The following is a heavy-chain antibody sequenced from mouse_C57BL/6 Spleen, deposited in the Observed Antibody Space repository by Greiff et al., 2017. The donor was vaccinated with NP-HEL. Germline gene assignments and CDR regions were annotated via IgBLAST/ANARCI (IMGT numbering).Heavy chain of an antibody. Sequence: EVKLVESGGGLVQPGGSLSLSCAASGFTFTDYYMSWVRQPPGKALEWLGFIRNKANGYTTEYSASVKGRFTISRDNSQSILYLQMNALRAEDSATYYCARRYGSSTRYFDGWGTGTTVTVSS. CDR2: IRNKANGYTT. V-gene: IGHV7-3*01. CDR3: ARRYGSSTRYFDG. J-gene: IGHJ1*03. D-gene: IGHD1-1*01. CDR1: GFTFTDYY.